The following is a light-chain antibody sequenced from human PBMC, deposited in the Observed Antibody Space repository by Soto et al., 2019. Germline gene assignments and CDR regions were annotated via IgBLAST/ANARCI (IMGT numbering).Light chain of an antibody. CDR3: SSYTNINTRACV. Sequence: QYALTQPASVSGSPGQSITISCTGTSGDIGSYNRVSWYQQHPGKAPKLIIYEVTDRPSGVSNRFSGSKSGTTASLTISGLQAEDEAEYYCSSYTNINTRACVFGTGTKLTVL. V-gene: IGLV2-14*01. J-gene: IGLJ1*01. CDR2: EVT. CDR1: SGDIGSYNR.